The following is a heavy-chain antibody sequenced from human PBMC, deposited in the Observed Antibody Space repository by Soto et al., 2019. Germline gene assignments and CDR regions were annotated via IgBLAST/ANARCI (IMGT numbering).Heavy chain of an antibody. CDR3: ARGPSIRGSIAACPYYFDY. V-gene: IGHV1-8*01. CDR1: GYTFTSYD. Sequence: QVQLVQSGAEVKKPGASVKVSCKASGYTFTSYDINWVRQATGQGLEWMGWMNPNSGNTGYAQKFQGRVTMTRNTSISTAYMELSSLRSEDTAVYYGARGPSIRGSIAACPYYFDYRGQVTLVTVSS. D-gene: IGHD6-6*01. J-gene: IGHJ4*02. CDR2: MNPNSGNT.